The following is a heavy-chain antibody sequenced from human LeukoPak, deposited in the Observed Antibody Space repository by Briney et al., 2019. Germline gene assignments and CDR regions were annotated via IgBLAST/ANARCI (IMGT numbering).Heavy chain of an antibody. CDR3: ARERESGSYHFDY. D-gene: IGHD1-26*01. CDR2: IIPIFGTA. J-gene: IGHJ4*02. CDR1: GYTFTGYY. V-gene: IGHV1-69*13. Sequence: SVKVSCKASGYTFTGYYMHWVRQAPGQGLEWMGGIIPIFGTANYAQKFQGRVTITADESTSTAYMELSSLRSKDTAVYYCARERESGSYHFDYWGQGTLVTVSS.